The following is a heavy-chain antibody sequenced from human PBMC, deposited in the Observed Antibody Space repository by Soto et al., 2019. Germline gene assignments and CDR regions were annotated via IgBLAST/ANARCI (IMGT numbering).Heavy chain of an antibody. CDR1: GGSFSSHA. CDR3: ARDRRDQTIFGMVGYFDL. Sequence: QVQLVQAGAEVKKPGSLVKVSCKPSGGSFSSHAVSWVRQAPGPGLEWVGGIVPIFGTKSYADKFQGRVTITADNSTSTVYMDLSSLKSEDSAVYLCARDRRDQTIFGMVGYFDLWGRVTLVSVSS. CDR2: IVPIFGTK. J-gene: IGHJ2*01. D-gene: IGHD3-3*01. V-gene: IGHV1-69*06.